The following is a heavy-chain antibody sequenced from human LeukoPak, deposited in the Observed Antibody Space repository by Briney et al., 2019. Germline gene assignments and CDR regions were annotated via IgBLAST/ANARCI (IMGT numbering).Heavy chain of an antibody. J-gene: IGHJ4*02. CDR3: ASAVDYYGSGSYSNYFDY. CDR1: GGSISSSNW. V-gene: IGHV4-4*02. Sequence: PSETLSLTRAVSGGSISSSNWWSWVRPPPGKGLEWMGEIYHSGSTNYNSSLKSRVTISVDKSKNQFSLKLSSVTAADTAVYYCASAVDYYGSGSYSNYFDYWGQGTLVTVSS. CDR2: IYHSGST. D-gene: IGHD3-10*01.